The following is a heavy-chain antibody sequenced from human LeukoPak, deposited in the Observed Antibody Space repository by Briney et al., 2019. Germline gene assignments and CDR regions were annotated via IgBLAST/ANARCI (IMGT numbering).Heavy chain of an antibody. CDR1: GYTFTDYY. CDR3: ARDLYGGTSATFDY. CDR2: INPNSGGT. Sequence: GASVKVSCKASGYTFTDYYMYWVRQAPGQGLEWMGWINPNSGGTNYAQKFQGRVTMTRDTSISTAYMELSRLKSDDTAVYYCARDLYGGTSATFDYWGQGTLVTVSS. D-gene: IGHD4-23*01. V-gene: IGHV1-2*02. J-gene: IGHJ4*02.